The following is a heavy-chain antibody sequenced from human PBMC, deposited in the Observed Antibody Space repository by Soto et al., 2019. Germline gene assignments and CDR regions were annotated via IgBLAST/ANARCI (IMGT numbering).Heavy chain of an antibody. D-gene: IGHD5-18*01. CDR3: ARDHPHSYGIYYFDY. J-gene: IGHJ4*02. V-gene: IGHV4-61*01. CDR2: IYSSGST. Sequence: SETLSLTCTVSGGSVSSSSCYWGWIRQPPGKGLEWIGYIYSSGSTNYNPSLKSRVTISADTSKNQVSLKLTSVTAADTAVYYCARDHPHSYGIYYFDYWGQGTLVTVSS. CDR1: GGSVSSSSCY.